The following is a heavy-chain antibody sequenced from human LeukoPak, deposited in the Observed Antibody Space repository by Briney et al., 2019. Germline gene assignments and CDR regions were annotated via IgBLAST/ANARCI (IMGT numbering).Heavy chain of an antibody. D-gene: IGHD6-6*01. J-gene: IGHJ6*03. CDR3: ARDIYSSSSGGGYYYYYMDV. CDR1: GYTFTSYY. Sequence: ASVKVSCKASGYTFTSYYMHWVRQAPGQGLEWMGIINPSGGSTSYAQKFQGRVTMTRDMSTSTVYMELSSLRSEDTAVYYCARDIYSSSSGGGYYYYYMDVWGKGTTVTVSS. CDR2: INPSGGST. V-gene: IGHV1-46*01.